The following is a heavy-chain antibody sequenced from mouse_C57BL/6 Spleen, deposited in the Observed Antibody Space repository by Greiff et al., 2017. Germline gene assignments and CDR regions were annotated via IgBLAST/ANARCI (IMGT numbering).Heavy chain of an antibody. V-gene: IGHV5-17*01. CDR2: ISSGSSTI. D-gene: IGHD2-4*01. CDR1: GFTFSDYG. J-gene: IGHJ4*01. CDR3: ATHYDYDVLYAMDY. Sequence: EVKLMESGGGLVKPGGSLKLSCAASGFTFSDYGMHWVRQAPEKGLEWVAYISSGSSTIYYADTVKGRFTISRDNAKNTLFLQMTSLRSEDTAMYYCATHYDYDVLYAMDYWGQGTSVTVSS.